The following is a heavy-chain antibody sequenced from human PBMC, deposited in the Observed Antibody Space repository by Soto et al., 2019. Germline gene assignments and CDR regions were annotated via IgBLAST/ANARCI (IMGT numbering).Heavy chain of an antibody. J-gene: IGHJ4*02. CDR3: ARQSELRVLLGIGRNGPFDD. Sequence: SETLSLTCTVSGGSISSSSYYWGWIRQPPGKGLEWIGSIYYSGSTYYNPSLKSRVTISVDTSKNQFSLKLSSVTAADTAVYYCARQSELRVLLGIGRNGPFDDRGQRTSVTVSS. D-gene: IGHD7-27*01. CDR1: GGSISSSSYY. V-gene: IGHV4-39*01. CDR2: IYYSGST.